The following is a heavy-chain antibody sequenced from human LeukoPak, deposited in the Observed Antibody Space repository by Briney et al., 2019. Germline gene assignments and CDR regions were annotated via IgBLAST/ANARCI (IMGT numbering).Heavy chain of an antibody. D-gene: IGHD5-18*01. CDR3: ARGMGYSYVLDY. CDR2: IIPMYGSP. J-gene: IGHJ4*02. Sequence: GSSVKVSCKASGVTFISTAINWVRQALGQGLEWMGRIIPMYGSPNHAQKFQGRVTITTDESMSTAYMELNSLTSEDTAVYFCARGMGYSYVLDYWGQGTLVTVSS. V-gene: IGHV1-69*05. CDR1: GVTFISTA.